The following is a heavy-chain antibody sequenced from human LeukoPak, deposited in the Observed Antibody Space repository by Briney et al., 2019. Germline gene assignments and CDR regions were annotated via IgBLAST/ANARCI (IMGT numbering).Heavy chain of an antibody. CDR1: GFTFSSYA. D-gene: IGHD3-9*01. V-gene: IGHV3-23*01. CDR3: AKDLLDGYFDWLELDY. Sequence: PGGFLILSCAASGFTFSSYAMSWVRQAPGKGLEWVSAISGSGGSTYYADSVKGRFTISRDNSKNTLYLQMNSLRAEDTAVYYCAKDLLDGYFDWLELDYWGQGTLVTVSS. J-gene: IGHJ4*02. CDR2: ISGSGGST.